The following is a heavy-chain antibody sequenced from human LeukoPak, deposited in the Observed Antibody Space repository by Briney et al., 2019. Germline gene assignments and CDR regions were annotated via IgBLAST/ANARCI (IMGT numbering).Heavy chain of an antibody. J-gene: IGHJ6*03. CDR3: ASIAAAGYYYYYMDV. CDR1: GGSISSSSYY. CDR2: IYYSGST. Sequence: PSETLSLTCTVSGGSISSSSYYWGWIRQPPGKGLEWIGSIYYSGSTYYNPSLKSRVTISVDTSKNQFSLKLSSVTAADTAVYYCASIAAAGYYYYYMDVWGKGTTVTVSS. V-gene: IGHV4-39*01. D-gene: IGHD6-13*01.